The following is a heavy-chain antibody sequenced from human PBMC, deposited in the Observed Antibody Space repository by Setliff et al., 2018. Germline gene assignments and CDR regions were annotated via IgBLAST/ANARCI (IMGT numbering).Heavy chain of an antibody. J-gene: IGHJ3*02. CDR3: ARDGDNYYDSSGYYLNHAFDI. CDR2: ISAYNGNT. CDR1: GGTFSSYD. Sequence: ASVKVSCKASGGTFSSYDISWVRQAPGQGLEWMGWISAYNGNTNYAQKFQGRVTITADESTSTAYMELSSLRSEDTAVYYCARDGDNYYDSSGYYLNHAFDIWGQGTMVTVSS. D-gene: IGHD3-22*01. V-gene: IGHV1-69*13.